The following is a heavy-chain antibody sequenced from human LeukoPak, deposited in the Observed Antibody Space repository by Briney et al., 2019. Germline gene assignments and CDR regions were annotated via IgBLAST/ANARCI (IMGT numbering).Heavy chain of an antibody. D-gene: IGHD4-17*01. CDR2: IYSGGST. CDR3: AREGDYGDSGYFDY. J-gene: IGHJ4*02. CDR1: GFTVSSNY. V-gene: IGHV3-53*01. Sequence: GGSLRLSCAASGFTVSSNYMSWVRQAPGKGLEWVSVIYSGGSTYYADSVKGRFTISRDNPKNTLYLQMNSLRAEDTAVYYCAREGDYGDSGYFDYWGQGTLVTVSS.